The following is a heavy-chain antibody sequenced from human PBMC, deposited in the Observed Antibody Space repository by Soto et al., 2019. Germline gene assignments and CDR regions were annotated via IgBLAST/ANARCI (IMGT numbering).Heavy chain of an antibody. V-gene: IGHV2-5*02. CDR3: AQCRYGNSDY. Sequence: QITLKESGPTLVQPTQTLTLTCTFSGFSLSTSGVGVGWIRQPPGKALEWLGLIYCDGDKRYSPSLKSSLTITKDTSKNQVVPTMTSMDPLDTATEYCAQCRYGNSDYWGQGALVTVSS. CDR1: GFSLSTSGVG. D-gene: IGHD1-1*01. CDR2: IYCDGDK. J-gene: IGHJ4*02.